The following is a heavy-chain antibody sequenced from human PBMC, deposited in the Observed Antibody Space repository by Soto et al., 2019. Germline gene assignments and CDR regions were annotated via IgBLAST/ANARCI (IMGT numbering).Heavy chain of an antibody. D-gene: IGHD3-3*01. J-gene: IGHJ4*02. CDR1: GYTFNTYA. CDR2: NNAGDGNT. CDR3: ARDLLRSLEWTYMYYFDY. Sequence: ASVKVSCKASGYTFNTYAIHWVRQAPGQSLEWMGWNNAGDGNTKYSQKFQGRVTITSDTSASTAYMELSSLRSEDTAVYYCARDLLRSLEWTYMYYFDYWGQGTLVTVSS. V-gene: IGHV1-3*01.